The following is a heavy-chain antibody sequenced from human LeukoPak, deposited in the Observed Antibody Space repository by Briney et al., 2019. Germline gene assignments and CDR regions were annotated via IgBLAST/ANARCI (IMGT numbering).Heavy chain of an antibody. CDR1: GYTFTSYD. J-gene: IGHJ6*03. D-gene: IGHD3-3*01. Sequence: ASVKVSCKASGYTFTSYDINWVRQATGQGLEWMGWMNPNSGNTGYAQKFQGRVTITRNTSISTAYMELSSLRSEDTAVYYCARGHRTIFQDYYYMDVWGKGTTVTVSS. CDR3: ARGHRTIFQDYYYMDV. V-gene: IGHV1-8*03. CDR2: MNPNSGNT.